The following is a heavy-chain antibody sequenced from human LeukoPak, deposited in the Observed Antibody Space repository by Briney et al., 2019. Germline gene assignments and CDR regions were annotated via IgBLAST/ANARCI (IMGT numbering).Heavy chain of an antibody. CDR3: AKEMATIRAFDF. CDR1: GFTFSSYS. V-gene: IGHV3-21*04. Sequence: GGSLRLSCAASGFTFSSYSMNWVRQAPGKGLEWVSSISSSSNYIYYADSVKGRFTISRDNAKNSLYLQMNSLRAEDTGVYYCAKEMATIRAFDFWGQGTMVTVSS. J-gene: IGHJ3*01. CDR2: ISSSSNYI. D-gene: IGHD5-24*01.